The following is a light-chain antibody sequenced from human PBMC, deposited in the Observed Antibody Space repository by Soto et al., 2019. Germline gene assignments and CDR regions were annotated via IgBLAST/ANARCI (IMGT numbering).Light chain of an antibody. CDR1: QSISSY. CDR3: QQYDNLPWT. Sequence: DIQMTQSPSSLSASVGDRVTITWRASQSISSYLNWYQQKPGKAPKLLIYAASSLQSGVPSRCSGSGSGTDFTFTISSLQPEDIATYYCQQYDNLPWTFGQGTKVDIK. J-gene: IGKJ1*01. CDR2: AAS. V-gene: IGKV1-33*01.